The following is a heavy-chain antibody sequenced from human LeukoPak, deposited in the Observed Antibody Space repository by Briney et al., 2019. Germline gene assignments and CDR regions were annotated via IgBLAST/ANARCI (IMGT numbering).Heavy chain of an antibody. CDR2: ISSNGGST. D-gene: IGHD3-22*01. CDR3: ARDKYYDSSGYYFYFDY. V-gene: IGHV3-64*01. J-gene: IGHJ4*02. Sequence: PGGSLRLSCAASGFTFSSYAMHWVRQAPGKGLEYVSAISSNGGSTYYANSVKGRFTISRDNSKNTLYLRMGSLRAEDMAVYYCARDKYYDSSGYYFYFDYWGQGTLVTVSS. CDR1: GFTFSSYA.